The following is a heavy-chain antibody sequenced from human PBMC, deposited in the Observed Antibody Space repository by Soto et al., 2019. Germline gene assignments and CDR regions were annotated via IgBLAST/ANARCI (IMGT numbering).Heavy chain of an antibody. CDR3: ARDKGSSSVWVYYYYGMDV. J-gene: IGHJ6*02. V-gene: IGHV4-59*01. CDR1: GGSISSYY. D-gene: IGHD6-6*01. CDR2: IYYSGST. Sequence: SETLSLTCTVSGGSISSYYWSWIRQPPGKGLEWIGYIYYSGSTNYNPSLKSRVTISVDTSKNQFSLKLSSVTAADTAVYYCARDKGSSSVWVYYYYGMDVWGQGTTVTVSS.